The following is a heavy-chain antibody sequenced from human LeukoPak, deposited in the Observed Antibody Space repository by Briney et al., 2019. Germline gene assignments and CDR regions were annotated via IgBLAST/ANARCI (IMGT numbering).Heavy chain of an antibody. Sequence: GGSLRLSCAASGFTFSSYAMHWVRQAPGKGLEWVAVISYDGSNEYYADSVKGRFTISRDNSKNTLYLQMNSLRAEDTAVYYCARGYDSSGYSLPNWGQGTLVTVSS. V-gene: IGHV3-30-3*01. CDR2: ISYDGSNE. CDR1: GFTFSSYA. J-gene: IGHJ4*02. D-gene: IGHD3-22*01. CDR3: ARGYDSSGYSLPN.